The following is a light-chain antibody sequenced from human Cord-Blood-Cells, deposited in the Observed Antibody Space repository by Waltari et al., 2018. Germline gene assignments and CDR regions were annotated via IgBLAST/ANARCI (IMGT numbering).Light chain of an antibody. V-gene: IGLV1-44*01. CDR2: SHN. Sequence: PPPAVGTPGHRGHIPCSGSSPHNRRNTVNWYQQLPRTAPQLLIHSHNQRPSGVPARFSGSKSGTSASLAISGLQSEDEADYYCAAWDDSLNGPVFGGGTKLTVL. CDR1: SPHNRRNT. CDR3: AAWDDSLNGPV. J-gene: IGLJ2*01.